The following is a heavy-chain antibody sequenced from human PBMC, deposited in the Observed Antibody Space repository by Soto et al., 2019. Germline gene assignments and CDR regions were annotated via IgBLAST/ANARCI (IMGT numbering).Heavy chain of an antibody. Sequence: PSETLSLTFTVSGGSISSCCYYWSWIRQHPGKGLEWIGYIYYSGSTYYNPSLKSRVTISVDTSKNQFSLKLSSVTAADTAVYYCARGMVEDSGWPFYYFDYWGQGTLVTVSS. CDR3: ARGMVEDSGWPFYYFDY. D-gene: IGHD6-19*01. CDR1: GGSISSCCYY. J-gene: IGHJ4*02. V-gene: IGHV4-31*03. CDR2: IYYSGST.